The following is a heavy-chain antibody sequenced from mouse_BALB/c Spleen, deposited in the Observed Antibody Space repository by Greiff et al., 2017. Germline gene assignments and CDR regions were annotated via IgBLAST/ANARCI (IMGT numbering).Heavy chain of an antibody. CDR3: NAYGNYDAMDY. CDR1: GFNIKDYY. CDR2: IDPENGDT. J-gene: IGHJ4*01. V-gene: IGHV14-4*02. D-gene: IGHD2-1*01. Sequence: EVQLQQSGAELVRSGASVKLSCTASGFNIKDYYMHWVKQRPEQGLEWIGWIDPENGDTEYAPKFQGKATMTADTSSNTAYLQLSSLTSEDTVVYYCNAYGNYDAMDYWGQGTSVTVSS.